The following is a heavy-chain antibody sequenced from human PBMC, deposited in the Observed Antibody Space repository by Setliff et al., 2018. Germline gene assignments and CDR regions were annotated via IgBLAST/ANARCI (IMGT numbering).Heavy chain of an antibody. CDR1: GSTLTELS. Sequence: ASVKVSCKVSGSTLTELSMHWVRQAPGKGLEWMGGFGLEDGETIYAQKFQGRVTMTEDTSTDTAYMEPSSLRSEDTAVYYCVTDQKWLVLSSGHDAFDIWGQGTMVTVSS. J-gene: IGHJ3*02. CDR3: VTDQKWLVLSSGHDAFDI. D-gene: IGHD6-19*01. CDR2: FGLEDGET. V-gene: IGHV1-24*01.